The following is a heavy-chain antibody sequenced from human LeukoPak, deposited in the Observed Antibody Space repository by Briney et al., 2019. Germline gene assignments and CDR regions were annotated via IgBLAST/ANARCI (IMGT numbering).Heavy chain of an antibody. V-gene: IGHV1-18*01. CDR2: ISAYNGNT. CDR1: GYTFTSYG. J-gene: IGHJ6*03. D-gene: IGHD5-24*01. CDR3: ARVQSRYYYYYMDV. Sequence: ASVKVSCKASGYTFTSYGISWVRQAPGQGLEWMGWISAYNGNTNYAQKLQGRVTMTADTSTSTAYMELRSLRSDDTAVYYCARVQSRYYYYYMDVWGKGTTVTVSS.